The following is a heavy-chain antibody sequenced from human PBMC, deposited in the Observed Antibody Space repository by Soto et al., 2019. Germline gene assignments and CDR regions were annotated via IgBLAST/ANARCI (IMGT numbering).Heavy chain of an antibody. J-gene: IGHJ4*02. Sequence: ASVKVSCKASGYTFTSYDINWVRQATGQGLEWMGWMNPNSGNTCYAQKFQGRVTMTRNTSISTAYMELSSLRSEDTAVYYCARGWRSGWYFDYWGQGTLVTVSS. CDR3: ARGWRSGWYFDY. CDR2: MNPNSGNT. D-gene: IGHD6-19*01. CDR1: GYTFTSYD. V-gene: IGHV1-8*01.